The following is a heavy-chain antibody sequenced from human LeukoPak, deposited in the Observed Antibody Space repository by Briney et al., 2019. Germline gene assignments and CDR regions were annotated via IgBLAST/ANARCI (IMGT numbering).Heavy chain of an antibody. Sequence: PSETLSLTCTVSGGSISSSSYYWGWIRQPPGKGLEWIGSISYSGSTYYNWSLKSRVTISVDTAKNQFSLKLSSVTAADTAVYYCARHRGRDGYNPFDYWGQGTLVTVSS. CDR2: ISYSGST. CDR3: ARHRGRDGYNPFDY. J-gene: IGHJ4*02. D-gene: IGHD5-24*01. CDR1: GGSISSSSYY. V-gene: IGHV4-39*01.